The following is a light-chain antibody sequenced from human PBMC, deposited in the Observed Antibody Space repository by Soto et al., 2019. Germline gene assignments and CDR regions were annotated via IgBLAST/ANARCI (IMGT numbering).Light chain of an antibody. CDR2: GAS. J-gene: IGKJ2*01. Sequence: EIVLTQSPGTLSLSPGERATLSCRASQSVSSSYLAWYQQKPGQAPRLLIYGASSSATGIPDRFSGSGSGTDFSLTSSRLESEDFAVYYGQQYGSSPYTFGQGTRLEI. V-gene: IGKV3-20*01. CDR3: QQYGSSPYT. CDR1: QSVSSSY.